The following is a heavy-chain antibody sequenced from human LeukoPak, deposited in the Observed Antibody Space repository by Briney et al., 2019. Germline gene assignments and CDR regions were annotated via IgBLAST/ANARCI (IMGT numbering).Heavy chain of an antibody. CDR2: VYYMGST. D-gene: IGHD6-6*01. J-gene: IGHJ6*03. CDR3: ARGYIPEERRGIAARRGNYYYYYYMDV. CDR1: APSISSSY. V-gene: IGHV4-59*12. Sequence: TSQTLSLTRPVAAPSISSSYWSWIRQPPGKGLGWIGYVYYMGSTNSNLPLKSRATISVDTSRNQFSLKLSSVTAADTAVYYCARGYIPEERRGIAARRGNYYYYYYMDVWGKGTTVTVSS.